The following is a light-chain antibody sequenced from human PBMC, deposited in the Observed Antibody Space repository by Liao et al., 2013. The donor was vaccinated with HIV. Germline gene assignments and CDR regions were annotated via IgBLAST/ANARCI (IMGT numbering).Light chain of an antibody. CDR1: KLGDKY. J-gene: IGLJ1*01. Sequence: SYELTQPPSVSVSPGQTASIICSGDKLGDKYACWYQQKPGQSPVVVIYQDSKRPSGIPERFSGSNSGNTATLTISRVEAGDEADYYCQVWDSSSDHPYVFGTGTKVTVL. CDR2: QDS. CDR3: QVWDSSSDHPYV. V-gene: IGLV3-1*01.